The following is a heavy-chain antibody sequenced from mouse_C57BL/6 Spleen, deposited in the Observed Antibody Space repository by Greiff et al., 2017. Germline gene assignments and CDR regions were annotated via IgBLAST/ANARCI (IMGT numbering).Heavy chain of an antibody. Sequence: VQLQQSGAELVKPGASVKLSCKASGYAFSSYWMNWVKQRPGKGLEWIGQIYPGDGDTNYNGKFKGKATLTADKSSSTAYMQLSSLTSEDSAVYFCARWGDGVDYAMDYWGQGTSVTVAS. CDR3: ARWGDGVDYAMDY. V-gene: IGHV1-80*01. CDR1: GYAFSSYW. J-gene: IGHJ4*01. D-gene: IGHD3-3*01. CDR2: IYPGDGDT.